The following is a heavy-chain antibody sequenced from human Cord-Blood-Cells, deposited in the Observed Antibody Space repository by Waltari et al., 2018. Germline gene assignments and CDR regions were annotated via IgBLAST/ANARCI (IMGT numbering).Heavy chain of an antibody. Sequence: QVQLQQWGAGLLKPSETLSLTCAVYGGSFSGYYCSWIRQPPGKGLEWIGEINHSGSTNYNPSLKSRVTISVDTSKNQFSLKLSSVTAADTAVYYCARVLSPRIAARHAFDIWGQGTMVTVSS. CDR1: GGSFSGYY. D-gene: IGHD6-6*01. J-gene: IGHJ3*02. CDR2: INHSGST. CDR3: ARVLSPRIAARHAFDI. V-gene: IGHV4-34*01.